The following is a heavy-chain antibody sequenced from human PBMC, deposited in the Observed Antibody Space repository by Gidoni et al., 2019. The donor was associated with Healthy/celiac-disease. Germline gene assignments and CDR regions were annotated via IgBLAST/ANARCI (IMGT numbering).Heavy chain of an antibody. CDR3: AKDHWGAAAGPFDY. CDR2: ISGSGGST. CDR1: GFPFSSYA. D-gene: IGHD6-13*01. V-gene: IGHV3-23*01. J-gene: IGHJ4*02. Sequence: EVQLLESGGGLVQPGGSLRLSCAASGFPFSSYAMSWVRQGTGKGLEWVSAISGSGGSTYYADSVKGRFTISRDNSKNTLYLQMNSLRAEDTAVYYCAKDHWGAAAGPFDYWGQGTLVTVSS.